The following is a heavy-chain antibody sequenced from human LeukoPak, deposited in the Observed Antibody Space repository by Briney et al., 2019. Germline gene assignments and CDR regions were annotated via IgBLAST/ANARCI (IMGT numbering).Heavy chain of an antibody. CDR2: ICWNSGSI. V-gene: IGHV3-9*01. CDR1: GFTFDDYA. CDR3: ARDLYRIVVVPHYFDY. D-gene: IGHD3-22*01. Sequence: GGSLRLSCAASGFTFDDYAMHWVRQAPGKSLEWVSGICWNSGSIGYADSVKGRFTISRDNAKNSLYLQMNSLRAEDTAVYYCARDLYRIVVVPHYFDYWGQGTLVTVSS. J-gene: IGHJ4*02.